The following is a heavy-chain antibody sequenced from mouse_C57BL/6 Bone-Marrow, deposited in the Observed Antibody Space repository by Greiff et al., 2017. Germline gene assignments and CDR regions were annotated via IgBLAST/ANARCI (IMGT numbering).Heavy chain of an antibody. CDR1: GFTFSDFY. Sequence: EVHLVESGGGLVQSGRSLRLSCATSGFTFSDFYMEWVRQAPGKGLEWIAASRNNANDYTTEYNASVKGRFIVSRDTSQSILYLQMNALRAEDTAIYYCARDTYYYYAMDDWGQGTSVTVSS. CDR2: SRNNANDYTT. D-gene: IGHD1-1*01. CDR3: ARDTYYYYAMDD. V-gene: IGHV7-1*01. J-gene: IGHJ4*01.